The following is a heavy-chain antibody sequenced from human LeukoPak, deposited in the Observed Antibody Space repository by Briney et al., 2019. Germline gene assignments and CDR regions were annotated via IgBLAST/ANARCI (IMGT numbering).Heavy chain of an antibody. D-gene: IGHD3-9*01. CDR2: ISWNSGSI. CDR1: GFTFDDYA. J-gene: IGHJ4*02. Sequence: GGSLRLSCAASGFTFDDYAMHWVRQAPGKGLEWVSGISWNSGSIGYADSVKGRFTISRDNAKNSLYLQMNSLRAEDTALYYCAKAGADILTGYYMAPDYWGQGTLVTVSS. CDR3: AKAGADILTGYYMAPDY. V-gene: IGHV3-9*01.